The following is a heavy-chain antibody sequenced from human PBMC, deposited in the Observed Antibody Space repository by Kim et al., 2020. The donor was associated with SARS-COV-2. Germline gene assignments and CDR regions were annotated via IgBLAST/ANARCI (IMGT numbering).Heavy chain of an antibody. D-gene: IGHD3-10*01. Sequence: SETLSLTCTVSGGSISSGGYYWSWIRQHPGKGLEWIGYIYYSGSTYYNPSLKSRVTISVDTSKNQFSLKLSSVTAADTAVYYCARSLGTLWFGELLIGAFDIWGEGKMVTVSS. CDR3: ARSLGTLWFGELLIGAFDI. CDR2: IYYSGST. CDR1: GGSISSGGYY. J-gene: IGHJ3*02. V-gene: IGHV4-31*03.